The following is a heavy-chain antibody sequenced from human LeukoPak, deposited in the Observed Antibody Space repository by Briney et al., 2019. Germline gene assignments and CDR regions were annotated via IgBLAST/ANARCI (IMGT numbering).Heavy chain of an antibody. CDR2: INPNSGST. J-gene: IGHJ4*02. V-gene: IGHV1-2*06. CDR3: ARDQRYCSSTSCYGSLRWPGY. CDR1: GYTFTGYY. D-gene: IGHD2-2*01. Sequence: ASVKVSCKASGYTFTGYYMHWVRQAPGQGLEWMGRINPNSGSTNYAQKFQGRVTMTRDTSISTAYMELSRLRSDDTAVYYCARDQRYCSSTSCYGSLRWPGYWGQGTLVTVSS.